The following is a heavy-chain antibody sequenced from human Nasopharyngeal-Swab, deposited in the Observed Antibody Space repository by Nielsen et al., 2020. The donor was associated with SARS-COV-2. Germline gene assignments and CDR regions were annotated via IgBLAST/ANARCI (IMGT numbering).Heavy chain of an antibody. J-gene: IGHJ6*02. CDR3: ARDGAAVAGTTSYYYYGMDV. CDR1: VFPFSSYW. V-gene: IGHV3-7*01. D-gene: IGHD6-19*01. CDR2: IKQDGSEK. Sequence: GESLKISCAAPVFPFSSYWMTWFPQAPGKGLDWVANIKQDGSEKYYVDSVKGRFTISRDNAKNSLYLQMNSLRAEDTAVYYCARDGAAVAGTTSYYYYGMDVWGQGTTVTVSS.